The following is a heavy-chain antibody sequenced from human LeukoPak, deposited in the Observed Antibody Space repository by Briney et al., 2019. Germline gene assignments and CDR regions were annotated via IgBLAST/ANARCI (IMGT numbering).Heavy chain of an antibody. CDR1: GFTFSSYN. V-gene: IGHV3-48*01. D-gene: IGHD2-2*01. CDR3: ARRLTQYDCFDP. J-gene: IGHJ5*02. CDR2: ISRSSDII. Sequence: GGSLRLSCAASGFTFSSYNMNWVRQAPGKGLEWISYISRSSDIIYYGDSVKGRFTISRDNAKNSLYLQMNSLRAEDTAVYYCARRLTQYDCFDPWGQGILVTVSS.